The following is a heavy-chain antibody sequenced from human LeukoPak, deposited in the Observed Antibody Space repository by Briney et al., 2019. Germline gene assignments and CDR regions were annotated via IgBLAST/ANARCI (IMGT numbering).Heavy chain of an antibody. CDR1: GFTFGDYA. CDR2: IRSKAYGGTT. Sequence: GGSLRLSCTASGFTFGDYAMSWARQAPGKGLEWVGFIRSKAYGGTTEYAASVKGRFTISRDDSKSIAYLQMNSLKTEDTAVYYCTRVILLWFGESYYFDYWGQGTLVTVSS. CDR3: TRVILLWFGESYYFDY. V-gene: IGHV3-49*04. D-gene: IGHD3-10*01. J-gene: IGHJ4*02.